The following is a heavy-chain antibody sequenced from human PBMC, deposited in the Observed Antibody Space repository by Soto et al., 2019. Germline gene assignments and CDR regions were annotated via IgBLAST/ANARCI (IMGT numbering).Heavy chain of an antibody. CDR1: GGSISSYY. V-gene: IGHV4-59*01. D-gene: IGHD3-3*01. Sequence: PSETLSLTCTVSGGSISSYYWSWIRQPPGKGLEWIGYIYYSGSTNYNPSLKSRVTISVDTSKNQFSLKLSSVTAADTAVYYCARDGSGVTIFGRAGYYGMEVWGQGTTVTVSS. CDR3: ARDGSGVTIFGRAGYYGMEV. J-gene: IGHJ6*02. CDR2: IYYSGST.